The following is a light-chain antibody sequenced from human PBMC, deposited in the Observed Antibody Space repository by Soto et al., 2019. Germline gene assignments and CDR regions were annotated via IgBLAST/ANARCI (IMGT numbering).Light chain of an antibody. CDR3: QQYGSSPLT. CDR2: GAS. CDR1: QSVSSDY. V-gene: IGKV3-20*01. Sequence: EIVLTQSPGTLSLSPGERATLSCRASQSVSSDYVAWYQQKPGQAPRVLIFGASSRATGIPDRFSGSGSGTDFTLTISRLEPEDFAVYYCQQYGSSPLTFGGGTKVDI. J-gene: IGKJ4*01.